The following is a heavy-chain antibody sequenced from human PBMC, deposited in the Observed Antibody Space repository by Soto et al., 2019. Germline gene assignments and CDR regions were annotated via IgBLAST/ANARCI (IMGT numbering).Heavy chain of an antibody. V-gene: IGHV1-18*01. J-gene: IGHJ5*02. CDR1: GYTFTSYG. D-gene: IGHD5-18*01. CDR3: VRETSSGYRGWWDP. CDR2: LIPYNGDT. Sequence: QVQLVQSGAEVKKPGASVKVSCKASGYTFTSYGISWVRQAPGQGLEWMGLLIPYNGDTIYAQKFQGRVILTTDTATSAAYMELGSLRSDDTAVYYCVRETSSGYRGWWDPWGQGTLVTVSS.